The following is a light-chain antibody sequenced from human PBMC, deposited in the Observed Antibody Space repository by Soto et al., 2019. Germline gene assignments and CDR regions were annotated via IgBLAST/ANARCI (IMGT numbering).Light chain of an antibody. CDR2: GAS. CDR1: QSVSSNY. CDR3: QHYGGSPPYT. J-gene: IGKJ2*01. V-gene: IGKV3-20*01. Sequence: EIVLTQSPGTLSLSPGERATLSCRASQSVSSNYSAWYQQKPGQTPRLLIYGASSRATGIPDRFSGSGSGTDFTLTISRLESEDFAVYFCQHYGGSPPYTFGQGTKVEIQ.